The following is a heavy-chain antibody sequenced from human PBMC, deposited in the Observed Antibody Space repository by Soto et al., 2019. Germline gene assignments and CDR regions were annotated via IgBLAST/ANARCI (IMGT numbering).Heavy chain of an antibody. CDR2: ISGSGGST. Sequence: PGGSLRLSCAASGFTFSSYAMSWVRQAPGKGLEWVSAISGSGGSTYYADSVKGRFTISRDNSKNTLYLQMNSLRAEDTAVYYCVKGYAPLHHAFDIWGQGTMVTVSS. V-gene: IGHV3-23*01. D-gene: IGHD1-1*01. J-gene: IGHJ3*02. CDR3: VKGYAPLHHAFDI. CDR1: GFTFSSYA.